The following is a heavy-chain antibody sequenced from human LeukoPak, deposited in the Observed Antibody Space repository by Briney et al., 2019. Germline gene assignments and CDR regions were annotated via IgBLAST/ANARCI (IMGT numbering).Heavy chain of an antibody. J-gene: IGHJ4*02. Sequence: ASVKVSCKASGYTFTNYALHWVRQAPGQRLEWMGWINTGNGNTKYSQKFQGRVTITRATSASTAYMEPSSLRSEDTAVYYCARVGYSGYDSRPVFNYWGQGTLVTVSS. CDR2: INTGNGNT. CDR3: ARVGYSGYDSRPVFNY. V-gene: IGHV1-3*04. CDR1: GYTFTNYA. D-gene: IGHD5-12*01.